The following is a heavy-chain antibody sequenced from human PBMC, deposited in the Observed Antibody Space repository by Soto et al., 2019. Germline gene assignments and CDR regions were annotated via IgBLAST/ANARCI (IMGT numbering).Heavy chain of an antibody. J-gene: IGHJ6*02. CDR1: GGTFSSYA. Sequence: SVKVSCKASGGTFSSYAISWVRQAPGQGLEWMGGIIPIFGTANYAQKFQGRVTITADESTSTAYMGLSSLRSEDTAVYYCARDGDFWSALGMDVWGQGTTVTVSS. D-gene: IGHD3-3*01. CDR2: IIPIFGTA. CDR3: ARDGDFWSALGMDV. V-gene: IGHV1-69*13.